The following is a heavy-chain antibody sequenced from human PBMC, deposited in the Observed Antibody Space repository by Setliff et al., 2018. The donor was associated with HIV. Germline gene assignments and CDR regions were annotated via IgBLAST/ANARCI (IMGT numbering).Heavy chain of an antibody. CDR1: GGTFSRYA. D-gene: IGHD3-16*01. V-gene: IGHV1-69*13. CDR3: ARSLILGGAFDS. Sequence: GASVKVSCKASGGTFSRYAINWVRQAPGQGLEWMGGIIPIFGTANYAQKFQGRVTISADESTSTAYMELSSLRSEDTAVYYCARSLILGGAFDSWGQETMVTVSS. CDR2: IIPIFGTA. J-gene: IGHJ3*02.